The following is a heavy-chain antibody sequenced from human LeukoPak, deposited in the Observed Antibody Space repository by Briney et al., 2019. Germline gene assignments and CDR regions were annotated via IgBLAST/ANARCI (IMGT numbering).Heavy chain of an antibody. Sequence: GGSLRLSCAASGFTFSNLWMSWVRQAPGKGLKWVANIRQDGSEKYYVDSVKGRFTISRDNAQNSLYLQMNSLRAEDTAIYYCATSTAAAGTDWGQGTLVTVSS. CDR1: GFTFSNLW. D-gene: IGHD6-13*01. V-gene: IGHV3-7*03. CDR2: IRQDGSEK. CDR3: ATSTAAAGTD. J-gene: IGHJ4*02.